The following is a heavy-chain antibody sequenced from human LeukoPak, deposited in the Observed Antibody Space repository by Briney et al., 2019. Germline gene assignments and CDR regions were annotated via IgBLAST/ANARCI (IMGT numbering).Heavy chain of an antibody. V-gene: IGHV4-4*07. CDR3: AREEAGTSLDDY. CDR2: IYTSGGT. D-gene: IGHD1-1*01. CDR1: GGSISSYY. J-gene: IGHJ4*02. Sequence: PSETLSLTCTVSGGSISSYYWSWIRQPAGKGLEWIGRIYTSGGTNYNPPLKSRVTMSVDTSKNQFSLQLSSVTAADTAVYYCAREEAGTSLDDYWGQGTLVTVSS.